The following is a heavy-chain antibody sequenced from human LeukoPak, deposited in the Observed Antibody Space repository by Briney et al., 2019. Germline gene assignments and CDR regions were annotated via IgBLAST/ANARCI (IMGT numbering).Heavy chain of an antibody. CDR2: IIPIFGTA. D-gene: IGHD3-22*01. J-gene: IGHJ4*02. V-gene: IGHV1-69*05. CDR3: VVGYYDSSGHAYFDY. Sequence: GASVKVSCKASGGTFSSYAISWVRQAPGQGLEWMGGIIPIFGTANYAQKFQGRVTITTDESTSTAYMELSSLRSEDTAVYYCVVGYYDSSGHAYFDYWGQGTLVTVSS. CDR1: GGTFSSYA.